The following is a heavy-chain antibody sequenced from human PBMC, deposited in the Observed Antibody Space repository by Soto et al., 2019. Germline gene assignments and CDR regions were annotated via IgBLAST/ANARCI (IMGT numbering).Heavy chain of an antibody. Sequence: QITLKESGPTLVRPTQTLTLTCAFSGFSLSTSGVGVGWIRQPPGKALEWLAAIYWDDSKHYSPSLSSRLTITKDTSKHHVVLTMTSMDPIDTVTYCCAHKGPEDWPLDYWGQGTLVTVSS. J-gene: IGHJ4*02. CDR2: IYWDDSK. V-gene: IGHV2-5*02. CDR3: AHKGPEDWPLDY. CDR1: GFSLSTSGVG. D-gene: IGHD3-9*01.